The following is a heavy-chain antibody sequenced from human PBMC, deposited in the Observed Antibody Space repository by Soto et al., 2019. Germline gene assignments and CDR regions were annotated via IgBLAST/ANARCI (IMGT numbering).Heavy chain of an antibody. V-gene: IGHV3-30-3*01. D-gene: IGHD2-2*01. Sequence: GGSLRLSCAASGFTFSSYAMHWVRQAPGKGLEWVAVISYDGSNKYYADSVKGRFTISRDNSKNTLYLQMNSLRAEDTAVYYCARDQLIRYCSSTSCHTTPYYYYYYGMDVWGQGTTVTVSS. J-gene: IGHJ6*02. CDR1: GFTFSSYA. CDR3: ARDQLIRYCSSTSCHTTPYYYYYYGMDV. CDR2: ISYDGSNK.